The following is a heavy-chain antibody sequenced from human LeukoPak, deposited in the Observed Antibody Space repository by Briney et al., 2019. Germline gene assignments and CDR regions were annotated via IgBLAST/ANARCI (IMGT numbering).Heavy chain of an antibody. CDR2: IRSAAYEGTA. J-gene: IGHJ2*01. CDR3: ASATLRFCSGSSCFTRDWYFHL. Sequence: PGGSLRLSCTGSGFSFRDNAMGWFRQAPGKGLEWVGFIRSAAYEGTAVYAASVTGRFIVSRDDSKNVADLQMDSLKTEDTAVYYCASATLRFCSGSSCFTRDWYFHLWGRGTLVTVSS. D-gene: IGHD2-2*02. V-gene: IGHV3-49*03. CDR1: GFSFRDNA.